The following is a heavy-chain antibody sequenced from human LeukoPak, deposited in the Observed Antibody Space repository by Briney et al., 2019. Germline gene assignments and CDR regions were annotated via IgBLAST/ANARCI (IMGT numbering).Heavy chain of an antibody. Sequence: SVKVSCKASGGTFSSYAIGWVRQAPGQGLEWMGGIIPIFGTANYAQKFQGRVTITRDTSASTAYMELSSLRSEDTAVYYCARTYYDFWSGYSSPSYYFDYWGQGTLVTVSS. CDR2: IIPIFGTA. D-gene: IGHD3-3*01. CDR1: GGTFSSYA. CDR3: ARTYYDFWSGYSSPSYYFDY. J-gene: IGHJ4*02. V-gene: IGHV1-69*05.